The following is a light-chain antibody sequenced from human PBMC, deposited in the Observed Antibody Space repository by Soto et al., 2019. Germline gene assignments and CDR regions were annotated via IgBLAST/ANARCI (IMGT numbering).Light chain of an antibody. CDR3: SSYTSSSTRV. V-gene: IGLV2-14*01. Sequence: QSALTQPASVSGSPGQSITISCTGTSSDVGGYNYVSWYQQHPGKATKLMIYDVSNRPSGVSNRFSGSKSGNTASLTISGLQDEDEADYYCSSYTSSSTRVFGGGTKLTVL. CDR1: SSDVGGYNY. CDR2: DVS. J-gene: IGLJ2*01.